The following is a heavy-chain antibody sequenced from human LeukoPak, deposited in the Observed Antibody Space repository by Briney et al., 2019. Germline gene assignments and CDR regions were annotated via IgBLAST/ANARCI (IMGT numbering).Heavy chain of an antibody. Sequence: GESLKISCKGFGYTLTNYWIGRVRQMPGKGMEWMGIVYPGDSDTRYSPSFQGQVAISADTSTSTAYLQWSSLEASDTAMYYCARDFYGSGSAPDYYGMDVWGQGTTVTVSS. V-gene: IGHV5-51*01. CDR1: GYTLTNYW. CDR3: ARDFYGSGSAPDYYGMDV. D-gene: IGHD3-10*01. J-gene: IGHJ6*01. CDR2: VYPGDSDT.